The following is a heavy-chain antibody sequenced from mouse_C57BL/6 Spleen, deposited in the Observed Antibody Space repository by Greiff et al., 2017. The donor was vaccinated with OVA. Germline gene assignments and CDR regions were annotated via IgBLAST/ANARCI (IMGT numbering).Heavy chain of an antibody. V-gene: IGHV1-52*01. CDR2: IDPSDSET. D-gene: IGHD4-1*01. CDR1: GYTFTSYW. CDR3: AREEGLGRRYFDV. Sequence: VQLQQPGAELVRPGSSVKLSCKASGYTFTSYWMHWVKQRPIQGLEWIGNIDPSDSETHYNQKFKDKATLTVDKSSSTAYMQLSSLTSEDSAVYYCAREEGLGRRYFDVWGTGTTVTVSS. J-gene: IGHJ1*03.